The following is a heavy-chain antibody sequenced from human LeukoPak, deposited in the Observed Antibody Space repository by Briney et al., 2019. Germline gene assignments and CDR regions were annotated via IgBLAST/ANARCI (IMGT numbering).Heavy chain of an antibody. J-gene: IGHJ4*02. CDR2: ISGRADGT. Sequence: GGSLRLSCAASGFTFNSHAVSWVRQAPGKGLEWVSAISGRADGTYYADSVRGRFTISRDNSKNTVDLQMNSLRAEDTAVFYCAKHQDYGAFDYWGQGTLVTVSS. D-gene: IGHD4-17*01. CDR1: GFTFNSHA. CDR3: AKHQDYGAFDY. V-gene: IGHV3-23*01.